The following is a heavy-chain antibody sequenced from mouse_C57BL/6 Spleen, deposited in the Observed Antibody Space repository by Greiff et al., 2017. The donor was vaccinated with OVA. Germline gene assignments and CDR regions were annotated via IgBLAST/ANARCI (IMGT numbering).Heavy chain of an antibody. CDR3: ARMGYDYFY. V-gene: IGHV1-55*01. D-gene: IGHD2-4*01. CDR1: GYTFTSYW. Sequence: QVQLKQPGAELVKPGASVKMSCKASGYTFTSYWITWVKQRPGQGLEWIGDIYPGSGSPNYNEKFKSKATLTVDTSSSTAYMQLSSLTSDDSAVYYCARMGYDYFYWGQGTTLTVSS. J-gene: IGHJ2*01. CDR2: IYPGSGSP.